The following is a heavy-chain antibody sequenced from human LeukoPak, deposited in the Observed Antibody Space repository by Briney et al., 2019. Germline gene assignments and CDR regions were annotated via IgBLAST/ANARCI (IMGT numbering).Heavy chain of an antibody. Sequence: PGGSLRLSCAASGFTVSSNYMSWVRQAPGKGLEWVSVIYSGGSTYYADSVKGRFTISRDNSKNTLYLQMNSLRAEDTAVYYCASTYDFWSGYYIEYWGQGTLVTVSS. J-gene: IGHJ4*02. V-gene: IGHV3-66*02. CDR1: GFTVSSNY. D-gene: IGHD3-3*01. CDR3: ASTYDFWSGYYIEY. CDR2: IYSGGST.